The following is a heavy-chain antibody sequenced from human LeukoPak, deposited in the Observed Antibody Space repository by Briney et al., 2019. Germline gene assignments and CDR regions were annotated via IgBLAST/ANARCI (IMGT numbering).Heavy chain of an antibody. CDR2: IYTSGST. D-gene: IGHD6-19*01. J-gene: IGHJ4*02. Sequence: NSSETLSLTCTVSGGSISSSSYYWGWIRQPAGKGLEWIGRIYTSGSTNYNPSLKSRVTMSVDTSKNQFSLKLSSVTAADTAVYYCARDPAGYSSGWSSDYWGQGTLVTVSS. CDR3: ARDPAGYSSGWSSDY. CDR1: GGSISSSSYY. V-gene: IGHV4-61*02.